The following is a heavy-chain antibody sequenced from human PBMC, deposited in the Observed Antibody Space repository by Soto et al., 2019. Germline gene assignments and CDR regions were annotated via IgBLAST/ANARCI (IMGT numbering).Heavy chain of an antibody. Sequence: PSETLSLTCAVSGGSISSSNWWSWVRQPPGKGLEWIGEIYHSGSTNYNPSLKSRVTISVDKSKNQFSLKLSSVTAADTAVYYCERLYRSSWYGYGMDVWGQGTTVTVSS. J-gene: IGHJ6*02. V-gene: IGHV4-4*02. D-gene: IGHD6-13*01. CDR3: ERLYRSSWYGYGMDV. CDR2: IYHSGST. CDR1: GGSISSSNW.